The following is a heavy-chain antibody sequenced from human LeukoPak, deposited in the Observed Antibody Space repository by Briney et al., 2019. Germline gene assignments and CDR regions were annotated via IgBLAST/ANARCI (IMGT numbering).Heavy chain of an antibody. CDR1: GGSISSYY. Sequence: SETLSLTCTVSGGSISSYYWSWIRQPPGKGLEWIGYIYYSGSTNYNPSLKSRVTISVDTSKNQFSLKLSSVTAADTAVYYCAKYPPGIVVVVAALGAASDIWGQGTMVTVSS. CDR2: IYYSGST. V-gene: IGHV4-59*01. D-gene: IGHD2-15*01. J-gene: IGHJ3*02. CDR3: AKYPPGIVVVVAALGAASDI.